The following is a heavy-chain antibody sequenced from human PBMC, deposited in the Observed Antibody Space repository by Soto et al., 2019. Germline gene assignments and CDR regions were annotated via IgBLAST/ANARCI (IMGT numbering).Heavy chain of an antibody. CDR1: GGSISSGDYY. CDR2: IYYSGST. CDR3: ARDFDSSPSGY. D-gene: IGHD3-22*01. V-gene: IGHV4-30-4*01. Sequence: PSETLSLTCTVSGGSISSGDYYWSWIRQPPGKGLEWIGYIYYSGSTYYNPSLKSRVTISVDTSKNQFSLKLSSVTAADTAVYYCARDFDSSPSGYWGQGTRVTVSS. J-gene: IGHJ4*02.